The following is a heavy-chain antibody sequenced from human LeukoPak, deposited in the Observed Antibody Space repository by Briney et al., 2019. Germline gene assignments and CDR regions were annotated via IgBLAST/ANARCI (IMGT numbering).Heavy chain of an antibody. CDR2: ISSNGGST. CDR3: AREGPDSGGYYVSCAFDI. CDR1: GFTFSSYA. J-gene: IGHJ3*02. Sequence: GGSLRLSCAASGFTFSSYAMHWVRQAPGKGLEYVSAISSNGGSTYYANSVKGRFTISRDNSKNTLYLQMGSLRAEDMAVYYCAREGPDSGGYYVSCAFDIWGQGTRVTVSS. V-gene: IGHV3-64*01. D-gene: IGHD1-26*01.